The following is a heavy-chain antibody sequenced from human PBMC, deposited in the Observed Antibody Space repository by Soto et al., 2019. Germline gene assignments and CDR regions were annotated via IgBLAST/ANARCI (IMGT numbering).Heavy chain of an antibody. V-gene: IGHV1-2*02. Sequence: RASVKVSCKASGYTVTDYYIHWVRQAPGQGLEWMGWIDPKNGGTIYAQKFQDRVTMTRDTSISTAYMDLSRLTSDDTALYYCARDDYGIYPYWGQGTLVTVS. CDR2: IDPKNGGT. CDR1: GYTVTDYY. J-gene: IGHJ4*02. D-gene: IGHD1-26*01. CDR3: ARDDYGIYPY.